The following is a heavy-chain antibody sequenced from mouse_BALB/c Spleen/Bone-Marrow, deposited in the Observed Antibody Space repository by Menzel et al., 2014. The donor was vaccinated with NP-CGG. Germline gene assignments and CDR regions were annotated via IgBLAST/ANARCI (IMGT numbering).Heavy chain of an antibody. V-gene: IGHV5-17*02. CDR3: TRGGNWEDFDY. Sequence: EVQRVESGGGLVQPGGSRKLSCAASGFTFSSFGMHWVRQAQERGLEWVAYISSGSSTIFYADTVKGRFTISRDNPKNTLFLQMTSLRSEDTAMYYCTRGGNWEDFDYWGQGTTLTVSS. D-gene: IGHD4-1*01. J-gene: IGHJ2*01. CDR2: ISSGSSTI. CDR1: GFTFSSFG.